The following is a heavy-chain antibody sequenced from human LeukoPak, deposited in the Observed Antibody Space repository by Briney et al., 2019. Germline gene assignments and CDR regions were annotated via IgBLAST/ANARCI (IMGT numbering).Heavy chain of an antibody. V-gene: IGHV3-74*01. J-gene: IGHJ4*02. D-gene: IGHD3-16*02. CDR3: AREDYDYVWGSYRPIDY. CDR2: ICPDGTVT. CDR1: GFTFSTYC. Sequence: GGSLRLSCAASGFTFSTYCMHWVRQAPGKGPMWVSRICPDGTVTNYADSVKARFIISRDNARNTVYLQMNSLRVEDTAVYYCAREDYDYVWGSYRPIDYWGQGTLVTVSS.